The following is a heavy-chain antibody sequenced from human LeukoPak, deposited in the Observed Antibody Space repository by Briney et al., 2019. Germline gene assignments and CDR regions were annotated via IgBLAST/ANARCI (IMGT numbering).Heavy chain of an antibody. V-gene: IGHV3-21*01. CDR3: ARDLITMVRGVQGYYYYGMDV. D-gene: IGHD3-10*01. Sequence: GGSLRLSCAASGFTFSSYSMNWVRQAPGKGLEWVSSISSSSSYIYYADSVKGRFTISRDNAKNSLYLQMNSLRVEDTAVYYCARDLITMVRGVQGYYYYGMDVWGKGTTVTVSS. CDR2: ISSSSSYI. CDR1: GFTFSSYS. J-gene: IGHJ6*04.